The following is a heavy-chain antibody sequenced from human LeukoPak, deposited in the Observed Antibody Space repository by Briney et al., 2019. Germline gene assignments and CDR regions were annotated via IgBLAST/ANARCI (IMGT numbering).Heavy chain of an antibody. V-gene: IGHV1-46*01. D-gene: IGHD2-15*01. CDR2: INPSGGST. CDR3: AKARADCSGGSCYSDY. Sequence: ASVKVSCKASGYTFTSYGISWVRQAPGQGLEWMGIINPSGGSTSYAQKFQGRVTMTRDTSTSTVYMELSSLRSEDTAVYYCAKARADCSGGSCYSDYWGQGTLVTVSS. J-gene: IGHJ4*02. CDR1: GYTFTSYG.